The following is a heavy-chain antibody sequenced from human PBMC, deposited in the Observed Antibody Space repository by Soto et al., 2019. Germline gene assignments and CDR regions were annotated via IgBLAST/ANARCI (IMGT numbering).Heavy chain of an antibody. V-gene: IGHV1-18*01. Sequence: ASVEVSCKASGYTFTSYGISWVRQAPGQGLEWMGWISAYNGNTNYAQKLQGRVTMTTDTSTSTAYMELRSLRSDDTAVYYCARSPDSRGYYPRRYYYGMDVWGQGTTVTVSS. J-gene: IGHJ6*02. CDR1: GYTFTSYG. CDR3: ARSPDSRGYYPRRYYYGMDV. D-gene: IGHD3-22*01. CDR2: ISAYNGNT.